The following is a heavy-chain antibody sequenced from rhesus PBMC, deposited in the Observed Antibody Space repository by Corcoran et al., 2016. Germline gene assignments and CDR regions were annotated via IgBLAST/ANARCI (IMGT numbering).Heavy chain of an antibody. Sequence: QVQLQESGPGLVKPSETLSLTCAVSGGSISSNYLSWIGQPPGKGLEWIGRIYGSGGSTYYNPSLKSRVTISTDTSKNQFSLKLSSVTAADTAVYYCARMGGSYYGYFEFWGQGALVTVSS. CDR3: ARMGGSYYGYFEF. D-gene: IGHD3-16*01. J-gene: IGHJ1*01. CDR2: IYGSGGST. CDR1: GGSISSNY. V-gene: IGHV4-160*01.